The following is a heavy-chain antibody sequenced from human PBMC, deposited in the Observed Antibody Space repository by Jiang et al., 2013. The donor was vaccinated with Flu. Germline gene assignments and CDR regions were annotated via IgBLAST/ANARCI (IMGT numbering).Heavy chain of an antibody. CDR3: ARAPDYGSGWKYYFDY. J-gene: IGHJ4*02. V-gene: IGHV1-46*02. D-gene: IGHD3-10*01. CDR1: GYIFNTHY. Sequence: SGAEVKKPGASVKVPCKASGYIFNTHYMHWVRQAPGQGLEWMGIINPSGGSTTYTQKFRGRVTMSRDTSTSTVHMELTRLRSDDTAVYYCARAPDYGSGWKYYFDYWGQGTLVTVSS. CDR2: INPSGGST.